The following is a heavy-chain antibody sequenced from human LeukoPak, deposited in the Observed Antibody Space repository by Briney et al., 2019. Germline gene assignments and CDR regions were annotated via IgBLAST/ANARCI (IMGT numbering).Heavy chain of an antibody. J-gene: IGHJ4*02. D-gene: IGHD2-21*01. CDR2: ISGSGGST. CDR3: ARTYCGGDCYPLPTNPFDY. V-gene: IGHV3-23*01. Sequence: GGSLRLSCAASGFTFSSYAMSWVRQAPGKGLEWVSAISGSGGSTYYADSVKGRFTISRGNSKNTLYLQMNSLRAKDTAVYYCARTYCGGDCYPLPTNPFDYWGQGTLVTVSS. CDR1: GFTFSSYA.